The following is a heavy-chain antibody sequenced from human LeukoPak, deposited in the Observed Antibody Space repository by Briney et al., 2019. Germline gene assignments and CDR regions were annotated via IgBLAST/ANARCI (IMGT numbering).Heavy chain of an antibody. V-gene: IGHV1-2*06. J-gene: IGHJ5*02. CDR3: ARVRSRAVITPYNWFDP. CDR2: INPNSGGT. Sequence: GASVKVSCKASGYTFTGYYMHWVRQAPGQGLKWMGRINPNSGGTNYAQKFQGRVTMTRDTSISTAYMELSRLRSDDTAVYYCARVRSRAVITPYNWFDPWGQGTLVTVSS. CDR1: GYTFTGYY. D-gene: IGHD3-22*01.